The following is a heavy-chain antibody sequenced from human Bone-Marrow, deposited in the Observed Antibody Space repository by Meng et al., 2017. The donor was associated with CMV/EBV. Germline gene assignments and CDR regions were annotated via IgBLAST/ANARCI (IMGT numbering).Heavy chain of an antibody. CDR3: ARGGKRPGWFDP. D-gene: IGHD3-10*01. Sequence: LTCAVYGGSFSGYYWSWIRQPPGKGLEWIGEINHSGSTNYNPSLKSRVTISVDTSKNQFSLKLSSVTAADTAVYYCARGGKRPGWFDPWGQGTLVTVS. CDR1: GGSFSGYY. V-gene: IGHV4-34*01. J-gene: IGHJ5*02. CDR2: INHSGST.